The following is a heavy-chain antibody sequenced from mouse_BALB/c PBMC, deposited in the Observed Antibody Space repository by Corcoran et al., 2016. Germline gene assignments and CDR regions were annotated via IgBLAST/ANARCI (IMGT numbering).Heavy chain of an antibody. Sequence: QIQLVQSGPELKKPGETVKISCKASGYTFTNYGMNWVKQAQGKGLKWMGWRNTNTGETTYPEEFKGRFAFSLETSASTAYLQINNLKNEDTATYFCANYDGFADWGQGSLVTVSA. CDR2: RNTNTGET. V-gene: IGHV9-3*02. CDR3: ANYDGFAD. J-gene: IGHJ3*01. D-gene: IGHD1-1*01. CDR1: GYTFTNYG.